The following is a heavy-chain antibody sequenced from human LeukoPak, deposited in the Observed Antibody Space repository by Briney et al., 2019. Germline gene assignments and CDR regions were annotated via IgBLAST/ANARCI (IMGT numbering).Heavy chain of an antibody. J-gene: IGHJ4*02. CDR1: GYTFTSYD. Sequence: ASVKVSCKASGYTFTSYDINWVRQATGQGLEWMGWISAYNGNTNYAQKLQGRVTMTTDTSTSTAYMELRSLRSDDTAVYYCARLLDYGGNSGDDYWGQGTLVTVSS. CDR3: ARLLDYGGNSGDDY. CDR2: ISAYNGNT. D-gene: IGHD4-23*01. V-gene: IGHV1-18*01.